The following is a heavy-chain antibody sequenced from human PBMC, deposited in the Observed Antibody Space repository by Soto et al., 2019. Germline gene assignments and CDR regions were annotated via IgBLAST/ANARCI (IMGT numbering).Heavy chain of an antibody. V-gene: IGHV3-53*01. D-gene: IGHD2-15*01. CDR1: GFRVSTKY. J-gene: IGHJ4*02. Sequence: GGSLRLCCTASGFRVSTKYMSWFRQGADKGLEWVSVLYTGATIFYTDSVRGRFTISRDTSKNTLYLQMNSLRVEDTAVYYCARVCNGGSGYSDWDYGGQGTLVTVSS. CDR2: LYTGATI. CDR3: ARVCNGGSGYSDWDY.